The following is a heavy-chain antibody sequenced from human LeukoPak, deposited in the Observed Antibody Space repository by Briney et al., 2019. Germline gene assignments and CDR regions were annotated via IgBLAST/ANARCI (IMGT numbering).Heavy chain of an antibody. V-gene: IGHV1-69*11. D-gene: IGHD3-10*01. Sequence: SVKVSCKASGGTLSNYAINWVRQAPGQGLEWMGRIIPILDTTNYAQKFQGRVTIITDESTSTAYMELITLRSGDTAVYYCAGESFSRRAGITMVRGVITYWGPGTLVTVSS. CDR1: GGTLSNYA. CDR2: IIPILDTT. CDR3: AGESFSRRAGITMVRGVITY. J-gene: IGHJ4*02.